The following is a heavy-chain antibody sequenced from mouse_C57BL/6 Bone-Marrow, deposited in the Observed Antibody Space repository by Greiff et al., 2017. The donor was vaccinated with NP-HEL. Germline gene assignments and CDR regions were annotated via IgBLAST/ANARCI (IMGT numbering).Heavy chain of an antibody. J-gene: IGHJ4*01. D-gene: IGHD2-5*01. CDR2: IHPNSGST. CDR3: ARNAYYSNCYAMDY. Sequence: QVQLKQPGAELVKPGASVKLSCKASGYTFTSYWMHWVKQRPGQGLEWIGMIHPNSGSTNYNEKFKSKATLTVDKSSSTAYMQLSSLTSEDSAVYYCARNAYYSNCYAMDYGGQGTSVTVSA. CDR1: GYTFTSYW. V-gene: IGHV1-64*01.